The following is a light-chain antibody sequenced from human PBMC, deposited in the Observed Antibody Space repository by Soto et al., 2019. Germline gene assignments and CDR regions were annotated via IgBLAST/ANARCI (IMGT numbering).Light chain of an antibody. CDR3: SSYTDSSNYV. V-gene: IGLV2-14*01. CDR2: QVT. Sequence: QSVLNQPASVSGSPGQSITISCTGTSSDLAIYNYVSWYQQQPGKAPKLMIYQVTNRPSGVSNRFSGSRSGNTASLAISGLKAGDAADYCCSSYTDSSNYVFGTGTQLTVL. CDR1: SSDLAIYNY. J-gene: IGLJ1*01.